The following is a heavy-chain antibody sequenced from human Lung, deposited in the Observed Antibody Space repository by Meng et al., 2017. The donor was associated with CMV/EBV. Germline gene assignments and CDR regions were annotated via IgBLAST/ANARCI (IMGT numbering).Heavy chain of an antibody. CDR2: INSDGSST. J-gene: IGHJ6*02. CDR3: ARDKVRYYDFWSGYGGMDV. D-gene: IGHD3-3*01. V-gene: IGHV3-74*01. CDR1: GFTFSSYW. Sequence: GESLKISCAASGFTFSSYWMHWVRQAPGKGLVWVSRINSDGSSTSYADSVKGRFTISRDNAKNTLYLQMNSLRAEDTAVYYCARDKVRYYDFWSGYGGMDVWGQGXTVTVSS.